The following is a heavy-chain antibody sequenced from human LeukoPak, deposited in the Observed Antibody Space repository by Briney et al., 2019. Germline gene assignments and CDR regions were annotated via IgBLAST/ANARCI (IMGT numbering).Heavy chain of an antibody. J-gene: IGHJ3*01. V-gene: IGHV4-61*02. CDR2: IYTSGST. CDR3: ARGGVIATVVAFDV. D-gene: IGHD2-21*01. Sequence: SQTLSLTCTISGGSISSGSYYWSWIRQPAGKGLEWIGRIYTSGSTNYNPSLKSRVTISLDTSKNQFSLKLSSVTVADTAVYYCARGGVIATVVAFDVWGQGTMVTVSS. CDR1: GGSISSGSYY.